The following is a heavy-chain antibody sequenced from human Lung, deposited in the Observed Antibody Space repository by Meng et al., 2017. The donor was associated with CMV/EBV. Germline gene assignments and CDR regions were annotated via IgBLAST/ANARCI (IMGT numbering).Heavy chain of an antibody. V-gene: IGHV4-4*02. Sequence: VQLQGPAHGLWWPSGPSSLTSSVVGGSISSSNWGSWVRQPPGKGLEWIGEIYHSGSTNYNPSLKSRVTISVDKSKNQFSLKLSSVTAADTAVYYCASFPPPGKQWLVTDYWGQGTLVTVSS. J-gene: IGHJ4*02. CDR3: ASFPPPGKQWLVTDY. CDR1: GGSISSSNW. D-gene: IGHD6-19*01. CDR2: IYHSGST.